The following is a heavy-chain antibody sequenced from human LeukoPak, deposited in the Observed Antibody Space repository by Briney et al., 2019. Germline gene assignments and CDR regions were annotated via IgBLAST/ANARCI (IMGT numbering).Heavy chain of an antibody. J-gene: IGHJ6*02. CDR3: ARSPSGSYYRYYYYGMDV. CDR2: INHSGST. Sequence: PSETLSLTCAVYGGSFSGYYWSWIRQPPGKGLEWIGEINHSGSTNYNPSLKSRVTISVDTSKNQFSLKLSSVTAADTAVYYCARSPSGSYYRYYYYGMDVWGQGTTVTVSS. V-gene: IGHV4-34*01. D-gene: IGHD1-26*01. CDR1: GGSFSGYY.